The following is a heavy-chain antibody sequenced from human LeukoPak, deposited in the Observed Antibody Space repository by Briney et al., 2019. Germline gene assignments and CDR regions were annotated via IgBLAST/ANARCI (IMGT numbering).Heavy chain of an antibody. CDR2: IWYDGSNK. CDR1: GFTFSSYG. CDR3: ARDSSIQSLDP. Sequence: GGSLRLSCAASGFTFSSYGMHWVRQAPGKGLEWVAVIWYDGSNKYYADSVKGRFTISRDNSKNTLYLQMNSLKTEDTAVYYCARDSSIQSLDPWGQGTLVTVSS. J-gene: IGHJ5*02. D-gene: IGHD5-18*01. V-gene: IGHV3-33*01.